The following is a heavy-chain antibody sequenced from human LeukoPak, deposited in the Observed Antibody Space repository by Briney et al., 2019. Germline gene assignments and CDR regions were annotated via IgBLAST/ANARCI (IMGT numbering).Heavy chain of an antibody. Sequence: SETLSLTCAVYGGSFSGYYWSWIRRPPGKGLEWIGEINHSGSTNYNPSLKSRVTISVDTSKNQFSLKLSSVTAADTAVYYCARGSAAAVWGQGTLVTVSS. CDR1: GGSFSGYY. CDR3: ARGSAAAV. J-gene: IGHJ4*02. CDR2: INHSGST. D-gene: IGHD6-13*01. V-gene: IGHV4-34*01.